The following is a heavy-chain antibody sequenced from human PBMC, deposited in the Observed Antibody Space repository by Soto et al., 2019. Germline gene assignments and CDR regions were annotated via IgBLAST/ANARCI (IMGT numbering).Heavy chain of an antibody. J-gene: IGHJ6*02. D-gene: IGHD2-2*01. V-gene: IGHV1-69*12. CDR2: IIPIFGTA. CDR3: ASRSKKVLVPAALYGMDV. Sequence: QVQLVQSGAEVKKPGSSVKVSCKASGGTFSSYSISWVRQAPGQGLEWMGGIIPIFGTANYAQKFQGRVTITADESTSTAYMELGSLRSEDTAVYYCASRSKKVLVPAALYGMDVWGQGTTVTVSS. CDR1: GGTFSSYS.